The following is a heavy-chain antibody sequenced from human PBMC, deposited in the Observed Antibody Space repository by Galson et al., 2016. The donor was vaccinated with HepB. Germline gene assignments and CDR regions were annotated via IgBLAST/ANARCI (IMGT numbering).Heavy chain of an antibody. CDR2: MYYSGST. J-gene: IGHJ4*02. CDR1: GGSISNYY. CDR3: ARAVDYYGPGSYYHLYYFDY. Sequence: ETLSLTCSVSGGSISNYYWSWIRQPPGKGLEWIGYMYYSGSTNYSPSLKSRVSMSIDTSKSQFSLRLTSVTAADTAVYYCARAVDYYGPGSYYHLYYFDYWGQGTLVTVSS. D-gene: IGHD3-10*01. V-gene: IGHV4-59*01.